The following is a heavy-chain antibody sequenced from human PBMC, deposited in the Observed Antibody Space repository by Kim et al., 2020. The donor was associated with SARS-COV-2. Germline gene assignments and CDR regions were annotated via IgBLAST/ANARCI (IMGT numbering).Heavy chain of an antibody. CDR2: IYYSGST. CDR1: GGSISSGGYY. J-gene: IGHJ4*02. D-gene: IGHD1-26*01. CDR3: ARSGAGQTPTTFYY. V-gene: IGHV4-31*03. Sequence: SETLSLTCTVSGGSISSGGYYWSWIRQHPGKGLEWIGYIYYSGSTYYNPSLKSRVTISVDTSKNQFSLKLSSVTAADTAVYYCARSGAGQTPTTFYYWGQGTLVTVSS.